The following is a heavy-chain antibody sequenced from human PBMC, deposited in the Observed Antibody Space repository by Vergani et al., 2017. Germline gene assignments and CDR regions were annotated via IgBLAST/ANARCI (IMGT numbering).Heavy chain of an antibody. Sequence: EVQLVQSGAEVKKPGATMKISCKVSGYIFTDNYMHWVKQAPGKGLEWMGLVDPEDGETIYAEKFKGRFTIAADTSTDTDHLELSSLRSEYTAVSYCATPQTVTTGGMEVWVQGTTVIVSS. J-gene: IGHJ6*02. CDR3: ATPQTVTTGGMEV. D-gene: IGHD4-17*01. V-gene: IGHV1-69-2*01. CDR2: VDPEDGET. CDR1: GYIFTDNY.